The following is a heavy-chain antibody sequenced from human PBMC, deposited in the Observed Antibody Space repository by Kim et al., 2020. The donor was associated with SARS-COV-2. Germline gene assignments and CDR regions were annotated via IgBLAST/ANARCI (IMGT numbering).Heavy chain of an antibody. D-gene: IGHD3-16*01. CDR3: AKGGRWLQPLLDY. Sequence: GGSLRLSCAASGFTFSSYGMHWVRQAPGKGLEWVAVISYDGSNKYYADSVKGRFTISRDNSKNTLYLQMNSLRAEDTAVYYCAKGGRWLQPLLDYWGQGTLVTVSS. J-gene: IGHJ4*02. CDR1: GFTFSSYG. V-gene: IGHV3-30*18. CDR2: ISYDGSNK.